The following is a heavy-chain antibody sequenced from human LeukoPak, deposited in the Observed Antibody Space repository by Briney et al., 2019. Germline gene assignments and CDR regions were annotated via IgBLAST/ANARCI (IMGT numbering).Heavy chain of an antibody. V-gene: IGHV1-46*01. CDR1: GYTFTNNY. CDR3: AKEGRSLQTY. D-gene: IGHD5-24*01. Sequence: ASVKVSCKASGYTFTNNYLHWVRQAPGQGLEWMGMIYPRDGSTSYAQNFQGRVTVTRDTSTTTVHMELRGLRSEDTAVYYCAKEGRSLQTYWGQGTLVTVSS. J-gene: IGHJ4*02. CDR2: IYPRDGST.